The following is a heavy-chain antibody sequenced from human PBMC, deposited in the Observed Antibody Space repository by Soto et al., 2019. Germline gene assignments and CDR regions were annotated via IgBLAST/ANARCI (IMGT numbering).Heavy chain of an antibody. J-gene: IGHJ6*02. V-gene: IGHV1-69*12. Sequence: QVQLVQSGAEVKKPGSSVKVSCKASGGTFSSYAINWVRQAPGQGLEWMGGIIRIFGTPDYAQRFQGRVTITAEEYTSTAYMELSSLRSEDTAVDYCARQGSNEYYYYGMDVWGQGTTVTVSS. CDR1: GGTFSSYA. CDR2: IIRIFGTP. D-gene: IGHD3-10*01. CDR3: ARQGSNEYYYYGMDV.